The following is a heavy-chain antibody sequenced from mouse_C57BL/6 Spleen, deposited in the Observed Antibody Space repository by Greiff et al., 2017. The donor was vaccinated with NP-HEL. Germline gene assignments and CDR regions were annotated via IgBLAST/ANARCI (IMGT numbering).Heavy chain of an antibody. D-gene: IGHD1-1*01. CDR2: IYPGDGDT. CDR3: ARQDGGFAY. Sequence: VQGVESGAELVKPGASVKISCKASGYAFSSYWMNWVKQRTGKGLEWIGQIYPGDGDTNYNGKFKGTATLTADKSSSTAYMQLSSLTSEDSAVYFCARQDGGFAYWGQGTLVTVSA. J-gene: IGHJ3*01. CDR1: GYAFSSYW. V-gene: IGHV1-80*01.